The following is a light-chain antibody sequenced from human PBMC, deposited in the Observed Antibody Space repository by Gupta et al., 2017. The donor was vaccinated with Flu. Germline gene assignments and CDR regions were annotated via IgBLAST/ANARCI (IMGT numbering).Light chain of an antibody. CDR1: QSALYSSNNKNY. Sequence: DIVMTQSPDSLAVSLGERATINCKSSQSALYSSNNKNYLAWYQQKPGQPPKLLIYWASTRESGVPDRFSGSGSGTDFTLTISSLQAEDVAVYYCQQYYSTRGWTFGQGTKVEIK. CDR3: QQYYSTRGWT. CDR2: WAS. V-gene: IGKV4-1*01. J-gene: IGKJ1*01.